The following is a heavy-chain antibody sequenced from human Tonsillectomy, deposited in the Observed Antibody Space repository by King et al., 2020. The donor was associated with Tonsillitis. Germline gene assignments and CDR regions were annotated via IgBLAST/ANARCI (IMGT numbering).Heavy chain of an antibody. CDR1: GYTFTGYY. Sequence: VQLVESGAEVKKPGASVKVSCKTSGYTFTGYYMHWVRQAPGKGLEWMGWINPNSGGTHYAQKFQGRVTMTRDTSISTAYMELSRLRSDDTAVYYCARTHTAMANFDYWGQGTLVTVSS. D-gene: IGHD5-18*01. V-gene: IGHV1-2*02. CDR2: INPNSGGT. J-gene: IGHJ4*02. CDR3: ARTHTAMANFDY.